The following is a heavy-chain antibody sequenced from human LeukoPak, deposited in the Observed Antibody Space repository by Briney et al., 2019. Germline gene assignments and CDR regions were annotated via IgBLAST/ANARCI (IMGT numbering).Heavy chain of an antibody. Sequence: GASVKVSCKASGYTFTGYYMHWVRQAPGQGLEWMGWINPNSGGTNYAQKFQGRVTMTRDTSISTAYIELSRLRSDDTAVYYCARSEIDIVVVPAADNWFDPWGQGTLVTVSS. D-gene: IGHD2-2*01. V-gene: IGHV1-2*02. J-gene: IGHJ5*02. CDR2: INPNSGGT. CDR3: ARSEIDIVVVPAADNWFDP. CDR1: GYTFTGYY.